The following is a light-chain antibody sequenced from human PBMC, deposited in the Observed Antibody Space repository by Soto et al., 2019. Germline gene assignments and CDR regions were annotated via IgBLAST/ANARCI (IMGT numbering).Light chain of an antibody. Sequence: EVVLTQSPLSLSVSIGQSASLSCRSSQSLVSYPGDTVLNWFQQRPGHSPRRLIYKVSNRDSGVPDRFSGSGSGTDFTLKISRVEAEDIVVYYCMQGAHWPLTFGGGTKVEIK. J-gene: IGKJ4*01. CDR1: QSLVSYPGDTV. CDR3: MQGAHWPLT. V-gene: IGKV2-30*01. CDR2: KVS.